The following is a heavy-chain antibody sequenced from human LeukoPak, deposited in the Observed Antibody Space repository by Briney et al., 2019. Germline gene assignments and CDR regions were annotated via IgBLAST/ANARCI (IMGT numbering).Heavy chain of an antibody. Sequence: SETLSLTCAVSGYSISSGYQWAWIRQSPGKGLEWIGSIYHSGSAHYNSSLKSQVTISVGTSKNQFSLKMYSVTAADTAVYYCARDPRWLTPDCTSTSCYENYFDPWGQGTLVTVSS. CDR3: ARDPRWLTPDCTSTSCYENYFDP. CDR2: IYHSGSA. J-gene: IGHJ5*02. CDR1: GYSISSGYQ. D-gene: IGHD2-2*01. V-gene: IGHV4-38-2*02.